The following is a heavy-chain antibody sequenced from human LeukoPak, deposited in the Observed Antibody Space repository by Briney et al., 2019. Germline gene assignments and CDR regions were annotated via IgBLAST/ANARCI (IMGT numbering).Heavy chain of an antibody. CDR2: IYYSGNT. V-gene: IGHV4-59*12. J-gene: IGHJ6*02. D-gene: IGHD4-17*01. CDR1: GGSISSYY. CDR3: ARDLTPDYVPGNYGMDV. Sequence: SETLSLTCTVSGGSISSYYWSWIRQPPGKGLEWIGYIYYSGNTKYNPSLKSRVTISVDTSKNQFSLKLSSVTAADTAVYYCARDLTPDYVPGNYGMDVWGQGTTVTVSS.